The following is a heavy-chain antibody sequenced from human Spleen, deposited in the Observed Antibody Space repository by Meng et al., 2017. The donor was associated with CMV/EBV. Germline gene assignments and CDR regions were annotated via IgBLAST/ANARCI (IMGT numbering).Heavy chain of an antibody. CDR3: SVGDYGPLDY. CDR2: IDTDTGGT. J-gene: IGHJ4*02. V-gene: IGHV1-2*02. CDR1: GYTFTGFY. D-gene: IGHD4-17*01. Sequence: QMQLVRSGPEVQKAGASVKVSCKASGYTFTGFYMQCVRQAPGQELGWMGWIDTDTGGTNHAQKCQGRVTMNSDTSIKSVYMERSRLTADDTAVYYCSVGDYGPLDYWGQGTLVTVSS.